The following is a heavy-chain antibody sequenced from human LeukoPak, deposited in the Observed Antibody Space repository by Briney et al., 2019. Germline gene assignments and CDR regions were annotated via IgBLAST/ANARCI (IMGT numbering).Heavy chain of an antibody. CDR1: VFTFSSYG. D-gene: IGHD3-10*02. J-gene: IGHJ6*04. Sequence: PGGSLRLSCAASVFTFSSYGMHWVRQAPGKGLEWVSYISSSGSTIYYADSVKGRFTISRDNAKNSLYLQMNSLRAEDSAVYYCAELGITMIGGVWGKGTTVTISS. CDR3: AELGITMIGGV. V-gene: IGHV3-48*04. CDR2: ISSSGSTI.